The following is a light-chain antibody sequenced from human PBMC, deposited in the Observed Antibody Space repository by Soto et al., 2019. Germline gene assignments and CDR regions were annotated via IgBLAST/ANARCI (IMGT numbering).Light chain of an antibody. CDR3: QHRTNWPPPWT. CDR1: KSVSSY. V-gene: IGKV3-11*01. J-gene: IGKJ1*01. Sequence: IVLTQSPATLSLSPEARASLSGRASKSVSSYLAWDQQKPGQAPRLLIYDASNRATGIPARFSGSGSGTDFTLTISSLEPEDFAVYDCQHRTNWPPPWTFGQGTKVEI. CDR2: DAS.